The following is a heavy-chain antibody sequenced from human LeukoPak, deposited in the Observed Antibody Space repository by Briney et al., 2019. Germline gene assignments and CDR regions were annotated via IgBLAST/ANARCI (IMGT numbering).Heavy chain of an antibody. CDR2: ISGSGGST. Sequence: GGSLRLSCAASGFTFSIYAMSWVRQAPGKGLEWVSTISGSGGSTDYADSVKGRFTISRDNSKNTLYLQMSSLRAEDTAVYYCAKNSHQLTDAFNMWGQGTMVTVSS. J-gene: IGHJ3*02. CDR1: GFTFSIYA. CDR3: AKNSHQLTDAFNM. V-gene: IGHV3-23*01. D-gene: IGHD2-2*01.